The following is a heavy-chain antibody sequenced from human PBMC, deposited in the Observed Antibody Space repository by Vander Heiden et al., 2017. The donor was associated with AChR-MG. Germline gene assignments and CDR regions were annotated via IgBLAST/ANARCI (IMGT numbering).Heavy chain of an antibody. V-gene: IGHV4-39*01. CDR1: GGSIRSSNHY. CDR2: MHYNGNS. CDR3: ARQRFYGSSGFPSDGAFDV. D-gene: IGHD3-22*01. Sequence: QLQLQASGPGLVKPSETLSLTCTVPGGSIRSSNHYWAWFRQPPGKALEWIGCMHYNGNSYDSPSLKSRVTISVDTSKNQVSLKLSSVTAGDTAVYFCARQRFYGSSGFPSDGAFDVWGQGTMVTVSS. J-gene: IGHJ3*01.